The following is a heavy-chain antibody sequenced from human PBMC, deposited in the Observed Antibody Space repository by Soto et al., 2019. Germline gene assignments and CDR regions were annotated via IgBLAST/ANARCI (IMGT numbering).Heavy chain of an antibody. CDR1: GGSMSSHH. J-gene: IGHJ5*02. CDR2: IHDSGRT. Sequence: PSETLSLTCSVSGGSMSSHHWSWIRQPPGKGLELIGYIHDSGRTNYNPSLKGRVTISVDTSSSQFSLKLTSVTTADTAVYFCARYDILTGRHDKFDLWGKETLVTVSS. V-gene: IGHV4-59*11. CDR3: ARYDILTGRHDKFDL. D-gene: IGHD3-9*01.